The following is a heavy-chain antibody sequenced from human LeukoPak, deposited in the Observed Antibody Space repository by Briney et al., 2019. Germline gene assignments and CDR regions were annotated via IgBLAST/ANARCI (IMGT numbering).Heavy chain of an antibody. CDR1: GDSVSSNIAA. V-gene: IGHV6-1*01. CDR2: TYYRSKWYN. CDR3: ARDQAGLDY. J-gene: IGHJ4*02. D-gene: IGHD6-13*01. Sequence: SQTLSLTCAFSGDSVSSNIAAWNWIRQSPGRGLEWLGRTYYRSKWYNNYPLSVISRITTKPHTSKNQISLQLNSMSPDNAAVYYCARDQAGLDYCSQGTLATLSS.